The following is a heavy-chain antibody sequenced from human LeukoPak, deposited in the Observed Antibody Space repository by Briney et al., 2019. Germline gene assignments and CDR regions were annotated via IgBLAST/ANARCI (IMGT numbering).Heavy chain of an antibody. CDR1: GFTFSAYW. D-gene: IGHD2-21*01. CDR2: INKDGIEI. CDR3: AKDRFPYYYYYYMDV. J-gene: IGHJ6*03. V-gene: IGHV3-7*03. Sequence: GGSLRLSCAASGFTFSAYWMSWVRQAPGKGLEWVANINKDGIEIYYVDSVKGRFTISRDNAKNSLYLEMNSLRAEDMALYYCAKDRFPYYYYYYMDVWGKGTTVTVSS.